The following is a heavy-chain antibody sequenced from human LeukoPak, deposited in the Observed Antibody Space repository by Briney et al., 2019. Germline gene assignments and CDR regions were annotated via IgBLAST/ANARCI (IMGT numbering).Heavy chain of an antibody. CDR1: GFTFSSYA. Sequence: GGSLRLSCAASGFTFSSYAMSWVRQAPGKGLEWVPAISGSGASTYYADSVKGRFTISRDNSEITLYLQMNSLSAEDTAVYYCAKRGGFCGSISCYVDSWGQGTLVTVSS. V-gene: IGHV3-23*01. CDR3: AKRGGFCGSISCYVDS. D-gene: IGHD2-2*01. J-gene: IGHJ4*02. CDR2: ISGSGAST.